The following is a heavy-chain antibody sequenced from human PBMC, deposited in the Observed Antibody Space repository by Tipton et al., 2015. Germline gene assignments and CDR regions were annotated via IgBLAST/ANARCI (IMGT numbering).Heavy chain of an antibody. Sequence: SLRLSCAASGFTFGSYGMHWVRQSSGKGLGWVALISYDGAYEWYAESVLARFTISRDNSNNILYLQMNSLSAEDTAVYYCAKEGRISGNYPRFWFDSWGQGTLVTVSS. CDR2: ISYDGAYE. V-gene: IGHV3-30*18. CDR3: AKEGRISGNYPRFWFDS. J-gene: IGHJ5*01. D-gene: IGHD6-19*01. CDR1: GFTFGSYG.